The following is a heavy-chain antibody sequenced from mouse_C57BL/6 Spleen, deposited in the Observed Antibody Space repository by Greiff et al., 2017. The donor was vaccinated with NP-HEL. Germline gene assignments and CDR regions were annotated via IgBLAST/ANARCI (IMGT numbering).Heavy chain of an antibody. Sequence: QVQLQQPGAELVMPGASVKLSCKASGYTFTSYWMHWVKQRPGQGLEWIGEIDPSDSYTNYNQKFKGKSTLTVDKSSSTAYMQLSSLTSEDSAVYYCASGMVTRAWFAYWGQGTLVTVSA. CDR1: GYTFTSYW. CDR3: ASGMVTRAWFAY. V-gene: IGHV1-69*01. J-gene: IGHJ3*01. CDR2: IDPSDSYT. D-gene: IGHD2-2*01.